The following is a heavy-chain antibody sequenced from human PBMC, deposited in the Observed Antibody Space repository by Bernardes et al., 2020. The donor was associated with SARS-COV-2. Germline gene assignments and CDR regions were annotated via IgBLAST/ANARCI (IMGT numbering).Heavy chain of an antibody. D-gene: IGHD6-13*01. CDR3: EKAYSPPNLFDY. CDR2: LSSNGDQT. V-gene: IGHV3-64D*06. CDR1: GFTLSTYA. J-gene: IGHJ4*02. Sequence: GSLRLSCSASGFTLSTYALHWVRPAPGTGLEHISTLSSNGDQTFYANSVKGRFTISRDNSKNTLYLQMTRRRGEDTAVYYCEKAYSPPNLFDYWGQGTLVTVST.